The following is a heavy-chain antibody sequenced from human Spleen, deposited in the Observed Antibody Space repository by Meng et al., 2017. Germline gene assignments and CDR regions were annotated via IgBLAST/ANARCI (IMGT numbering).Heavy chain of an antibody. CDR2: IKQDGSGK. CDR3: ASSPGYYDALTGYYSPYFDY. Sequence: GGSLRLSCAASGLAFSRYWMSWVRQAPGKGLQWVATIKQDGSGKHYVESVKGRFTISRDNAKKSLYLQLSSLRAEDTAVYYCASSPGYYDALTGYYSPYFDYWGRGTLVTVSS. CDR1: GLAFSRYW. V-gene: IGHV3-7*01. J-gene: IGHJ4*02. D-gene: IGHD3/OR15-3a*01.